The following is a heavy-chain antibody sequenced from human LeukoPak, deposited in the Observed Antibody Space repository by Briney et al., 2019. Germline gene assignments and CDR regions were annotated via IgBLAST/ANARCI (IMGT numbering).Heavy chain of an antibody. D-gene: IGHD4-17*01. V-gene: IGHV3-23*01. CDR2: ISGAGGTT. CDR1: GFTFSSYA. Sequence: GGSLRLSCAASGFTFSSYAMMWLRQAPGKGLEWVSAISGAGGTTLYADSVKGRFTISRDNSKNTLYLQMSSLRVEDTAVYYCARDPNGDYIGAFEIWGQGTMVTVSS. CDR3: ARDPNGDYIGAFEI. J-gene: IGHJ3*02.